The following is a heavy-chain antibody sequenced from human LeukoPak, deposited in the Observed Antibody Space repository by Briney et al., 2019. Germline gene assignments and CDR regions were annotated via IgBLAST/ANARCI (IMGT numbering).Heavy chain of an antibody. Sequence: PGGSLRLSCAASGFTFSSYWMNWVRQAPGKGLEWLANIKQDGSEKYYVDSVKGRFTISRDNAKNSLYLQMNSLRAEDTAVYYCARRRSRGYKDDAFDIWGQGTIVTVSS. J-gene: IGHJ3*02. CDR2: IKQDGSEK. CDR1: GFTFSSYW. V-gene: IGHV3-7*01. D-gene: IGHD3-22*01. CDR3: ARRRSRGYKDDAFDI.